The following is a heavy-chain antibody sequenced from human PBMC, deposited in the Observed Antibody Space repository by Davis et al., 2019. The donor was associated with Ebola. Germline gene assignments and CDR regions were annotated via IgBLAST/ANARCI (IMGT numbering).Heavy chain of an antibody. V-gene: IGHV3-9*01. D-gene: IGHD3-22*01. J-gene: IGHJ4*02. CDR3: TNKGDHDGSGYPDLRY. Sequence: PGGSLRLSCTGSGFVFDDHAIHWVRQAPGKGLEWVAGINWNSAFIVYVDSVKGRFTISRDRSKNTLSLQMKSLRAEDTAVYYCTNKGDHDGSGYPDLRYWGQGTLVTVSS. CDR2: INWNSAFI. CDR1: GFVFDDHA.